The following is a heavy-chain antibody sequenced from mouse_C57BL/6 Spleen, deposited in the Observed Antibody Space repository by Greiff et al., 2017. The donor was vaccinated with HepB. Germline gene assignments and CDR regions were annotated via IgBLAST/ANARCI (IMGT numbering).Heavy chain of an antibody. CDR3: ATNSRNPFAY. CDR1: GYTFTSYW. CDR2: IDPSDSYT. J-gene: IGHJ3*01. D-gene: IGHD2-1*01. V-gene: IGHV1-59*01. Sequence: VQLQQPGAELVRPGPSVKLSCKASGYTFTSYWMHWVKQRPGQGLEWIGVIDPSDSYTNYNQKFKGKATLTVDTSSSTAYMQLSSLTSEDSAVYYCATNSRNPFAYWGQGTLVTVSA.